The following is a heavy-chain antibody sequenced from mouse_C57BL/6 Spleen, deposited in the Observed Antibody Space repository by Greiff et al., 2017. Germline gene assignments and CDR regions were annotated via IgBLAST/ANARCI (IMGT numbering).Heavy chain of an antibody. D-gene: IGHD3-2*02. CDR1: GYAFSSSW. V-gene: IGHV1-82*01. J-gene: IGHJ2*01. CDR2: IYPGDGDT. Sequence: QVQLQQSGPELVKPGASVKISCKASGYAFSSSWMNWVKQRPGKGLEWIGRIYPGDGDTNYNGKFKGKATLTADKSSSTAYMQLSSLTSEDSAVYFCARSGDSSGYVGYWGQGTNLTVSS. CDR3: ARSGDSSGYVGY.